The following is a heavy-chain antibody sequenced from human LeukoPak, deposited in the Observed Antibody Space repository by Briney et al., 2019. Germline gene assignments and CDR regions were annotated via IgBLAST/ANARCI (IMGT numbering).Heavy chain of an antibody. CDR1: GGSISSYY. CDR3: AREWDSGIDY. V-gene: IGHV4-59*01. J-gene: IGHJ4*02. D-gene: IGHD1-26*01. CDR2: IYYSGST. Sequence: SETLSLTCTVSGGSISSYYRSWIRQPPGKGLEWIGYIYYSGSTNYNPSLKSRVTISVDTSKNQFSLKLSSVTAADTAVYYCAREWDSGIDYWGQGTLVTVSS.